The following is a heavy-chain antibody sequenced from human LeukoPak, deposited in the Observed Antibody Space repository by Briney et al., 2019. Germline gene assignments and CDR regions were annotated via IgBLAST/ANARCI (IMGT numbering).Heavy chain of an antibody. V-gene: IGHV3-30-3*01. CDR2: ISYDGSNK. CDR1: GFTSSSYA. D-gene: IGHD1-26*01. J-gene: IGHJ4*02. Sequence: GGSLRLSCAASGFTSSSYAMHWVRQAPGKGLEWVAVISYDGSNKYYADSVKGRFTISRDNSKNTLYLQMNSLRAEDTAVYYCARDEGAEPFDYWGQGTLVTVSS. CDR3: ARDEGAEPFDY.